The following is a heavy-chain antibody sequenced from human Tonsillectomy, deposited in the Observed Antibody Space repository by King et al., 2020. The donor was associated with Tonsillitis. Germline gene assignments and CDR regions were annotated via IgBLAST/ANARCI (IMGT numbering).Heavy chain of an antibody. V-gene: IGHV1-18*04. D-gene: IGHD2-21*01. J-gene: IGHJ4*02. Sequence: VQLVESGAEVKKPGASVKVSCKASGYTFSSYGICWLRQAPGQGLEWMGWVSTYTGDTHYTQNLQGRVTMTADTSTSTASMELRSLRSDDTAVYYCARCPPFDSILRFDYWGQGALVTVSS. CDR1: GYTFSSYG. CDR3: ARCPPFDSILRFDY. CDR2: VSTYTGDT.